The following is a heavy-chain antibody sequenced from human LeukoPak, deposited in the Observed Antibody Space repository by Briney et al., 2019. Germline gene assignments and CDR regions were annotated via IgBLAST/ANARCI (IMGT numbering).Heavy chain of an antibody. CDR2: ISYDGSNK. J-gene: IGHJ4*02. V-gene: IGHV3-30*18. Sequence: GGSLRLSCAASGFTFSSCGMHWVRQAPGKGLEWVAVISYDGSNKYYADSVKGRFTISRDNSKNTLYLQMNSLRAEDTAVYYCAKEYTPNYYYDSSGYYDYWGQGTLVTVSS. CDR1: GFTFSSCG. CDR3: AKEYTPNYYYDSSGYYDY. D-gene: IGHD3-22*01.